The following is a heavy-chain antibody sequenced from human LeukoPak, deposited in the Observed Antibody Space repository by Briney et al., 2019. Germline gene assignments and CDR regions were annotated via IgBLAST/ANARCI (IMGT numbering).Heavy chain of an antibody. CDR2: IYYSGST. CDR3: ARARGDYGDYQPLDYYYMDV. CDR1: GGSISSGDYY. Sequence: SQTLSLTCTVSGGSISSGDYYRSWIRQPPGKGLEWIGYIYYSGSTYYNPSLKSRVTISVDTSKNQFSLKLSSVTAADTAVYYCARARGDYGDYQPLDYYYMDVWGKGTTVTVSS. D-gene: IGHD4-17*01. J-gene: IGHJ6*03. V-gene: IGHV4-30-4*08.